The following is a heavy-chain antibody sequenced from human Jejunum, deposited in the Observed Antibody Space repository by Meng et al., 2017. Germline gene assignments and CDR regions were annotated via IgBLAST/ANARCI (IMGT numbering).Heavy chain of an antibody. CDR3: ARDNDWVVWDY. V-gene: IGHV3-74*01. CDR1: GFPFSTYS. CDR2: IKPDGNTI. Sequence: VQVVESGGGLVQPGGSLRLSCAASGFPFSTYSMHWVRQAPGKGLVWVSQIKPDGNTISYADSVRGRFTISRDNAKSTLYLEMNSLRAEDAAVYYCARDNDWVVWDYWGRGTLVTVSS. D-gene: IGHD1-1*01. J-gene: IGHJ4*01.